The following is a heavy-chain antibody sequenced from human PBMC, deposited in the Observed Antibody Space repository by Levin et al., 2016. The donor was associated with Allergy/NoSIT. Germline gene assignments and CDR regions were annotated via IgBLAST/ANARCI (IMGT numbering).Heavy chain of an antibody. Sequence: WIRQPPGKGLVWVSRINSDGSSTSYADSVKGRFTISRDNAKNTLYLQMNSLRAEDTAVYYCARGGRYSYGPFDYWGQGTLVTVSS. J-gene: IGHJ4*02. CDR3: ARGGRYSYGPFDY. CDR2: INSDGSST. D-gene: IGHD5-18*01. V-gene: IGHV3-74*01.